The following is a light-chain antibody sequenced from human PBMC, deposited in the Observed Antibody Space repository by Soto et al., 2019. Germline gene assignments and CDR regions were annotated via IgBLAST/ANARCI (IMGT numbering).Light chain of an antibody. Sequence: EIVLTQSPGTLALSPGERATLSCRASQTITSNYLAWYQHKPGQAPRLLIYGAFSRATGIPDRFSGSGSGSDFTLTISRLEPEDFAVYHCQRYGSSYLTFGGGTKVEIK. CDR1: QTITSNY. CDR3: QRYGSSYLT. CDR2: GAF. V-gene: IGKV3-20*01. J-gene: IGKJ4*01.